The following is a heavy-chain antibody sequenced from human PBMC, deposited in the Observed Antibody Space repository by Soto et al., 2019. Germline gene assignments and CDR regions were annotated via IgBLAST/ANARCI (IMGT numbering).Heavy chain of an antibody. V-gene: IGHV1-69*01. J-gene: IGHJ4*02. Sequence: QVQLVQSGAEVMKPGSSVKVSCTASGGTFSDYAFSWVRQAPGQGLEWMGGIIPMFSSSSFAQKFQGRLTITADDSTSTAYMSLSSLGSADTAMYYCAKDIGFQQHLFVFDLWGPGTLATVSS. D-gene: IGHD3-10*02. CDR1: GGTFSDYA. CDR3: AKDIGFQQHLFVFDL. CDR2: IIPMFSSS.